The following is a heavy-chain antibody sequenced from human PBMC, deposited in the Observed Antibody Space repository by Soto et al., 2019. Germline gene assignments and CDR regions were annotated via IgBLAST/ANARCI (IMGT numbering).Heavy chain of an antibody. Sequence: ASVKVSCKASGYTFTGYYMHWVRQAPGQGLEWMGWINPNSSGTNYAQKFQGWVTMTRDTSISTAYMELSRLRSDDTAVYYCAREGGVVATIESNRRENYGMDVWGQGTTVTVSS. CDR1: GYTFTGYY. J-gene: IGHJ6*02. CDR3: AREGGVVATIESNRRENYGMDV. D-gene: IGHD5-12*01. CDR2: INPNSSGT. V-gene: IGHV1-2*04.